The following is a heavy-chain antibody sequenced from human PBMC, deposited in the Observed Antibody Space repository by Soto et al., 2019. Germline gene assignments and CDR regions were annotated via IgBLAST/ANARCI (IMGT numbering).Heavy chain of an antibody. CDR3: ARPSTIFGVAPDAFDI. CDR1: GFTFSSYS. D-gene: IGHD3-3*01. J-gene: IGHJ3*02. Sequence: EVQLVESGGGLVQPGGSLRLSCAASGFTFSSYSMNWVRKAPGKGLEWVSYISSSSSTIYYADSVKGRFTISRDNAKNPLYLQMNSLRAEDTAVYYCARPSTIFGVAPDAFDIWGQGTMVTVSS. CDR2: ISSSSSTI. V-gene: IGHV3-48*01.